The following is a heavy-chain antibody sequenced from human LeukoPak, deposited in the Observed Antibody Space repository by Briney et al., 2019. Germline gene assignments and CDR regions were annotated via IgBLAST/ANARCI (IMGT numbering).Heavy chain of an antibody. J-gene: IGHJ6*04. CDR2: IYSGGTT. CDR1: GFTVVNNY. Sequence: GGSLSLSCAASGFTVVNNYMTWVRQAPGKGLEWVSVIYSGGTTHYADSVKGRFTISRDNSKNTLYLQMNSLRVDDTAVYYCSTSPSWGGWGKGTKVTVSS. V-gene: IGHV3-53*01. D-gene: IGHD3-16*01. CDR3: STSPSWGG.